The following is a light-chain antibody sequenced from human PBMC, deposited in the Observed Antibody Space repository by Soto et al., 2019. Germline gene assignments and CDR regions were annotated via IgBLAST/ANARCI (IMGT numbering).Light chain of an antibody. J-gene: IGLJ1*01. CDR3: AAWDDSLSGYV. V-gene: IGLV1-47*02. Sequence: QSVLAHPPSASGTPGQRVTIACSGSSSNNGSNYVYWYQQLPGTAPKLLIYSNNQRPSGVPDRFSGSKSGTSASLAIRGLRSEDEADYYCAAWDDSLSGYVFGTGTKGTLL. CDR2: SNN. CDR1: SSNNGSNY.